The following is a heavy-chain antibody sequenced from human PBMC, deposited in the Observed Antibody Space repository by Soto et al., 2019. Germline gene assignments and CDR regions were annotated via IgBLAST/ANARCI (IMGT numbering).Heavy chain of an antibody. CDR2: IIPIFGTA. D-gene: IGHD3-3*01. CDR3: ASRRFLELLSHQKYYYYYYGMDV. V-gene: IGHV1-69*01. CDR1: GGTFSSYA. J-gene: IGHJ6*02. Sequence: QVQLVQSGAEVKKPGSSVKVSCKASGGTFSSYAISWVRQDPGQGLEWMGGIIPIFGTANYAQKFQGRVTITADESTSTAYMELSSLRSEDTAVYYCASRRFLELLSHQKYYYYYYGMDVWGQGTTVTVSS.